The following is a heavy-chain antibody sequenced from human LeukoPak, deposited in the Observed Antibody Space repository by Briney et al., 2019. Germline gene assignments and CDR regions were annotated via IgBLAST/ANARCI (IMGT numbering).Heavy chain of an antibody. CDR3: ATGRVERSKPTNYYFDY. D-gene: IGHD3-10*01. J-gene: IGHJ4*02. CDR1: GFTFSSYG. V-gene: IGHV3-23*01. CDR2: ISGSGGST. Sequence: PGGSLRLSCAASGFTFSSYGMSWVRQAPGKGLEWVSAISGSGGSTYYADSVKGRFTISRDNSKNTLYLQMNSLRAEDTAVYYCATGRVERSKPTNYYFDYWGQGTLVTVSS.